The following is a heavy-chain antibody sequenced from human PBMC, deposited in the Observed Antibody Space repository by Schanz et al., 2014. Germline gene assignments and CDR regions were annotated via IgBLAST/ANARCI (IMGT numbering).Heavy chain of an antibody. CDR3: AREQIMAAAGLVDY. D-gene: IGHD6-13*01. Sequence: VQLVESGGGLVQPGGSLRLSCAASGFTLSNSDMHWVRQASGKGLEYVSAITRSGGGTYYSDSVKGRFTISRDNSKNTLYLQMNSLRAEDTAVYYCAREQIMAAAGLVDYWGHGTLVTVSS. CDR1: GFTLSNSD. J-gene: IGHJ4*01. CDR2: ITRSGGGT. V-gene: IGHV3-64*04.